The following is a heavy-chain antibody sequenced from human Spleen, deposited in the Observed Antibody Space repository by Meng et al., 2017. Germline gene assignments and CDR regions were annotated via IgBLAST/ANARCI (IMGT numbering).Heavy chain of an antibody. J-gene: IGHJ4*02. CDR1: GDSIISYIW. V-gene: IGHV4-4*02. CDR3: GRDQGRELINH. Sequence: QVQLQESGPGLVKPSGTLSLTCTVPGDSIISYIWWSWVRQPPGKGLEWIGEVYRRGDTNYNPSLKSRVDISVDKSKNQFYLSLFSVTAADTAVYYCGRDQGRELINHWGQGTLVTVSS. CDR2: VYRRGDT. D-gene: IGHD1-7*01.